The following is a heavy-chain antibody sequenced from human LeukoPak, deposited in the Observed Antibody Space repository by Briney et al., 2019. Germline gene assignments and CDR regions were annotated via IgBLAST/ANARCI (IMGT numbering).Heavy chain of an antibody. J-gene: IGHJ5*02. Sequence: ASVKVSCKVSGYTLTELSMHWVRQAPGKGLEWMGGFDPEDGETIYAQKFQGRVTMTEDTSTDTAYMALSSLRSEDTAVYYCATDGIWNDVGFWFDPWGQGTLVTVSS. CDR1: GYTLTELS. V-gene: IGHV1-24*01. CDR3: ATDGIWNDVGFWFDP. D-gene: IGHD1-1*01. CDR2: FDPEDGET.